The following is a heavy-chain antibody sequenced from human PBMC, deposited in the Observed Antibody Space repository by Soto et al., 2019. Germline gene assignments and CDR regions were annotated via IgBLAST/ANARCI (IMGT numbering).Heavy chain of an antibody. CDR2: IYHSGST. V-gene: IGHV4-30-2*01. CDR3: ARAHCGGDCYFDFSNNWFDP. D-gene: IGHD2-21*02. CDR1: GGSISSGGYS. J-gene: IGHJ5*02. Sequence: SETLSLTCAVSGGSISSGGYSWSWIRQPPGKGLEWIGYIYHSGSTYYNPSLKSRVTISVDRSKNQFSLKLSSVTAADTAVYYCARAHCGGDCYFDFSNNWFDPWGQGTLVTVSS.